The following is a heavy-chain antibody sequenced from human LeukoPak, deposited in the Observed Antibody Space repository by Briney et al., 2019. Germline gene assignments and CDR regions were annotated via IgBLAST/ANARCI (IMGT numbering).Heavy chain of an antibody. CDR2: ISYDGSNK. J-gene: IGHJ4*02. CDR3: AKDGVSTYDY. V-gene: IGHV3-30*18. Sequence: PGGSLRLSCAASGFTFSSYGMHWVRQAPGKGLEWVAVISYDGSNKYYADSVKGRFTISRDNSKNTLYLQMNSLRGEDTAVYYCAKDGVSTYDYWGQGTLVTVSS. D-gene: IGHD3-16*01. CDR1: GFTFSSYG.